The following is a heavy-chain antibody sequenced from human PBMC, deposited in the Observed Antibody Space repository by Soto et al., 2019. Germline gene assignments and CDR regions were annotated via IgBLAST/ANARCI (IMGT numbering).Heavy chain of an antibody. CDR1: GFTFSNYG. CDR3: ARDDEYSGNGMDV. D-gene: IGHD3-10*01. J-gene: IGHJ6*02. Sequence: QVQLVESGGGVVQPGRSLRLSCAASGFTFSNYGMHWVRQAPGKGLEWVAVILNDGSNRYHADSVKDRFTISRDNSKNRLYLQMNSRGAEGTAVYYCARDDEYSGNGMDVWGQGTTVTVS. CDR2: ILNDGSNR. V-gene: IGHV3-33*01.